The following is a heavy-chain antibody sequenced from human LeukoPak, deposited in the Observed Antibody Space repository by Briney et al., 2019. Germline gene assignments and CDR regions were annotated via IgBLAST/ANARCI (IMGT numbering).Heavy chain of an antibody. Sequence: GGSLRLSCAASGFTFSGYAIHWVRQAPGKGLEWVAVISYDGSNKFYADSVKGRFTISRDNSNNTLYLQMNSLRAEDTAIYYCARVGRGYSFKAYYFDYRGQGTLVTVSS. CDR3: ARVGRGYSFKAYYFDY. D-gene: IGHD5-18*01. V-gene: IGHV3-30*04. J-gene: IGHJ4*02. CDR2: ISYDGSNK. CDR1: GFTFSGYA.